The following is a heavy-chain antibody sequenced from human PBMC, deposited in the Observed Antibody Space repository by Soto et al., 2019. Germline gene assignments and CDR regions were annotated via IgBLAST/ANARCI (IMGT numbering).Heavy chain of an antibody. V-gene: IGHV4-59*08. CDR2: IYYSGST. Sequence: PSETLSLTCTVSGGSISSYYWGWIRQPPGKGLEWIGYIYYSGSTNYNPSLKSRVTISVDTSKNQFSLKLSSVTAADTAVYYCARHRIVVVPAAKYGMDVWGQGTTVTVSS. CDR1: GGSISSYY. D-gene: IGHD2-2*01. J-gene: IGHJ6*02. CDR3: ARHRIVVVPAAKYGMDV.